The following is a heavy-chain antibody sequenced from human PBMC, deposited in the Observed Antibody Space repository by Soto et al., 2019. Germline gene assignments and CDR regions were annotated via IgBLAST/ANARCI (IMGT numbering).Heavy chain of an antibody. CDR2: IGRAGDT. CDR3: ARGGSSSSLGDAFDI. Sequence: EVQLVESGGGLVQPGGSLRLSCAASGFTFSAYDMHWVRQPTGKGLQWVSSIGRAGDTYYPGSVKGRFTISRENAKNSLYLQMNSLRPGDTGVYYCARGGSSSSLGDAFDIWGQGTMVTVSP. CDR1: GFTFSAYD. J-gene: IGHJ3*02. D-gene: IGHD6-6*01. V-gene: IGHV3-13*01.